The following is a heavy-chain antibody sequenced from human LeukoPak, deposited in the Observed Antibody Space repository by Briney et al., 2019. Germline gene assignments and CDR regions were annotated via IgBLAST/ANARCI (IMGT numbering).Heavy chain of an antibody. V-gene: IGHV4-59*12. D-gene: IGHD6-13*01. CDR3: ARVYYSSSYDYWYFDL. Sequence: SETLSLACTVSGGSISSYYWSWIRQPPGKGLEWIGYIYYSGSTNYNPSLKSRVTISVDTSKNQFSLKLSSVTAADTAVYYCARVYYSSSYDYWYFDLWGRGTLVTVSS. CDR2: IYYSGST. CDR1: GGSISSYY. J-gene: IGHJ2*01.